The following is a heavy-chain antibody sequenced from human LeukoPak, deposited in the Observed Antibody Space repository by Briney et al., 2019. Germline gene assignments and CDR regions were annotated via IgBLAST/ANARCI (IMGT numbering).Heavy chain of an antibody. J-gene: IGHJ4*02. CDR2: IKEDGSQR. CDR3: ARGFAWYDY. V-gene: IGHV3-7*01. CDR1: GFVFSKYW. D-gene: IGHD3-9*01. Sequence: GGSLRLSCTGSGFVFSKYWMTWVRQIPGKGLEWVANIKEDGSQRYYVDSVKGRFTISRDNTKNPVFLQISGLRADDTAVYYCARGFAWYDYWGQGTLVTVSS.